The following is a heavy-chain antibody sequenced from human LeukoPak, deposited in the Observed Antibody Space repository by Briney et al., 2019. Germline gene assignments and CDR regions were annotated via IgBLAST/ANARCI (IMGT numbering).Heavy chain of an antibody. D-gene: IGHD5-12*01. CDR2: ISAYNGNT. V-gene: IGHV1-18*01. CDR3: ARERDIRSPPLFDY. Sequence: GASVKVSCKASGYTFTSYGISWVRQAPGQGLEWMGWISAYNGNTNYAQKLQGRVTMTTDTSTSTAYMELRSLRSDDTAVYYCARERDIRSPPLFDYWGQGTLVTVSS. CDR1: GYTFTSYG. J-gene: IGHJ4*02.